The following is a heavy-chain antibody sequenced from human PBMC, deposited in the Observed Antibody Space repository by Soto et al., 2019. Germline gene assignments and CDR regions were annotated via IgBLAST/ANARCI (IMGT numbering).Heavy chain of an antibody. CDR1: GGSISSSSYY. J-gene: IGHJ2*01. V-gene: IGHV4-39*01. Sequence: PSETLSLTCTVSGGSISSSSYYWGWIRQPPGKGLEWIGYIYYSGSTYYNPSLKSRVTISVDTSKNQFSLKLSSVTAADTAVYYCASLGATFGDYDWYFDLWGRGTLVTVSS. CDR3: ASLGATFGDYDWYFDL. CDR2: IYYSGST. D-gene: IGHD4-17*01.